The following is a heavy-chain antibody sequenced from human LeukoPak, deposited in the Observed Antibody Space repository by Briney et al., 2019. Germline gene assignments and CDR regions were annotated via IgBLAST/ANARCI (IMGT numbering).Heavy chain of an antibody. CDR1: GYSSDSGYY. Sequence: PSETLSLTCTVSGYSSDSGYYWGWIRQPPGKGLEWIANIYYSGSTSYNPSLKSRVTVSIDTSKNKFSLKLYSVSAADTALYYCARLYCISTCCYTIDYWGQGTLVTVSS. CDR2: IYYSGST. CDR3: ARLYCISTCCYTIDY. V-gene: IGHV4-38-2*02. J-gene: IGHJ4*02. D-gene: IGHD2-2*02.